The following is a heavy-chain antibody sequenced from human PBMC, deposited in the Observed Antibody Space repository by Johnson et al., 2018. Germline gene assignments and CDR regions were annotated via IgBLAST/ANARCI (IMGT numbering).Heavy chain of an antibody. CDR2: ITFSGDTS. Sequence: EQLVESGGGLVQPGGSLRLSCAASGFTFRSYAMTWARQAPGRGLEWVSSITFSGDTSYYADSVKGRFTTSRDISKNPLYLQMNSLRAEDTTVYFCAKDPHDNSWYRYFQEWGQGTLVTVSS. D-gene: IGHD6-13*01. V-gene: IGHV3-23*04. CDR1: GFTFRSYA. J-gene: IGHJ1*01. CDR3: AKDPHDNSWYRYFQE.